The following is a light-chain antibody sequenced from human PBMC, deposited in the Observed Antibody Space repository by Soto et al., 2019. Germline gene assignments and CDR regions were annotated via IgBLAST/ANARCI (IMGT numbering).Light chain of an antibody. J-gene: IGKJ4*01. V-gene: IGKV4-1*01. CDR3: QQYYSTPPVT. Sequence: IVMTQSPDSLAESLGEGATINCKSSQSVLTSSNNKNCVAWYQQKPGQPPKLLIYWASTRESGVPDRFSGSGSGTDFTFTISSLQAEDVAFYYCQQYYSTPPVTFGGGTKVEI. CDR2: WAS. CDR1: QSVLTSSNNKNC.